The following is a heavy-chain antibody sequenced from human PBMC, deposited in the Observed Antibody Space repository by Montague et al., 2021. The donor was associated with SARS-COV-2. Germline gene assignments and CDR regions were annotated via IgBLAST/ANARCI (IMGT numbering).Heavy chain of an antibody. CDR2: INHSEST. CDR3: ARARAAYILTGYYFDY. Sequence: SETLSLTSAVYGGSFSGYYWSWIRQPPGKGLEWIGEINHSESTNYNPSLKSRVTISVDTSKNQFSLNLSSVTAADTAVYYCARARAAYILTGYYFDYWGQGTLVTVSS. D-gene: IGHD3-9*01. J-gene: IGHJ4*02. CDR1: GGSFSGYY. V-gene: IGHV4-34*01.